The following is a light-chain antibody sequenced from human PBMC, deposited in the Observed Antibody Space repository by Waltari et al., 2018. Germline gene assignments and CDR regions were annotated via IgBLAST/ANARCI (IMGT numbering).Light chain of an antibody. Sequence: EIVLTQSPATLSLSPGERATVSCRASQSVRSYLAWYQQKPVQAPRLLIYVASKRATGIPARFSGSGSATDFTLTISSLEPEDFAVYYCQQRYSWPLTFGGGTKVEIK. V-gene: IGKV3-11*01. J-gene: IGKJ4*01. CDR2: VAS. CDR3: QQRYSWPLT. CDR1: QSVRSY.